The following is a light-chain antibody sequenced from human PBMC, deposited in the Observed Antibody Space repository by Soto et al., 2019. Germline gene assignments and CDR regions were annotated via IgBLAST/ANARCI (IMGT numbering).Light chain of an antibody. CDR2: GAS. V-gene: IGKV3-20*01. Sequence: EVVLTQSPVTLSLSPGERATLSCRASQGVSSSYLAWYQQKPGQAPRLLIYGASSRATGIPDRFSGSASGTYFTITISRLEPEEFAVYYCQQYDTSILAYTFGQWTKLEIK. CDR3: QQYDTSILAYT. J-gene: IGKJ2*01. CDR1: QGVSSSY.